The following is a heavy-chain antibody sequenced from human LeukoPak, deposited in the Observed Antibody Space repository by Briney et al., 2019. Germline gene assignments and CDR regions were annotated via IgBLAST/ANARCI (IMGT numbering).Heavy chain of an antibody. CDR2: ISYDGSNK. CDR3: ARESTYQLPPAFDY. Sequence: GGSLRLSRAASGFTFSSYAMHWVRQAPGKGLEWVAVISYDGSNKYYADSVKGRFTISRDDSKNTLYLQMNSLRAEDTAVYYCARESTYQLPPAFDYWGQGTLVTVSS. J-gene: IGHJ4*02. V-gene: IGHV3-30-3*01. CDR1: GFTFSSYA. D-gene: IGHD2-2*01.